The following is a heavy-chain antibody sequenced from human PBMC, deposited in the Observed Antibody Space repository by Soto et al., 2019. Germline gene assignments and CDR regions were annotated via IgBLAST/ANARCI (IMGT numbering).Heavy chain of an antibody. CDR2: ISYDGSNK. J-gene: IGHJ4*02. V-gene: IGHV3-30-3*01. CDR3: ARDIEMATPYFDY. CDR1: GFTFSSYA. Sequence: GSLRLSCAASGFTFSSYAMHWVPQAPGKGLEWVAVISYDGSNKYYADSVKGRFTVSRDNSKNTLYLQMNSLRAEDTAVYYCARDIEMATPYFDYWGQGTLVTVSS. D-gene: IGHD5-12*01.